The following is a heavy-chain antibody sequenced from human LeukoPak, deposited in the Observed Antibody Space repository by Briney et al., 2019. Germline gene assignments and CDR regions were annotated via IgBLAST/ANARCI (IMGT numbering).Heavy chain of an antibody. CDR1: GFTFEHVG. CDR2: INWDGGST. Sequence: GGSLRLSCAASGFTFEHVGMSWVRQVPGKGLEWVSGINWDGGSTGYADSVKGRFTISRDNARNSLYLQMNSLRAEDTAVYYCARTSVPNDYWGQGTLVTVSS. J-gene: IGHJ4*02. CDR3: ARTSVPNDY. D-gene: IGHD1-1*01. V-gene: IGHV3-20*04.